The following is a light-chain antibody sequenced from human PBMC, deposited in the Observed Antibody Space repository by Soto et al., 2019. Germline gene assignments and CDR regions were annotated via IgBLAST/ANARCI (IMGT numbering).Light chain of an antibody. V-gene: IGLV2-8*01. J-gene: IGLJ2*01. CDR3: TSYAASNKGV. CDR1: SSDVGGYNY. Sequence: QAVVTQPPSASGSPGQSVTISCTGTSSDVGGYNYVSWYQQHPGKAPRLLIHEVTKRPSGVPDRFSGSKSGNTASLTVSGLQAEDEADYYCTSYAASNKGVFGGGTKLTVL. CDR2: EVT.